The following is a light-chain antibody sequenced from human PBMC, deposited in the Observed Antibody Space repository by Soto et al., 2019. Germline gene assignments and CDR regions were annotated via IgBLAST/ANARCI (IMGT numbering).Light chain of an antibody. Sequence: LRQCAGTRSCVQGERATPSCRASQTVRNNYLAWYQQKPGQAPRLLIYDASSRATGIPDRFSGGGSGTHFTPAISTLQPEHSAVYTCALSGSEPPSFGAGTKVDIK. CDR1: QTVRNNY. CDR3: ALSGSEPPS. J-gene: IGKJ4*02. V-gene: IGKV3-20*01. CDR2: DAS.